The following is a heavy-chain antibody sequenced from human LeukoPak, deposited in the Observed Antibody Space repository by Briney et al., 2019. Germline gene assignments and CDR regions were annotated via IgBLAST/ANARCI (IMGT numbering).Heavy chain of an antibody. CDR1: GFTFSSYW. CDR3: ARGSGARGYSYGAY. V-gene: IGHV3-7*01. D-gene: IGHD5-18*01. CDR2: IKQDGSEK. J-gene: IGHJ4*02. Sequence: GGSLRLSCAASGFTFSSYWMSWVRQAPGKGLEWVANIKQDGSEKYYVDSVKGRFTISRDNAKNSLYLQMNSLRAEDTAVYYCARGSGARGYSYGAYWGQGTLVTVSS.